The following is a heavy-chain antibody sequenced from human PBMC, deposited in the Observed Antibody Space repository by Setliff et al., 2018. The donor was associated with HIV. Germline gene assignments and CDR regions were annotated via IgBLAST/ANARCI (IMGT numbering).Heavy chain of an antibody. CDR3: ARYYGSGSYYP. V-gene: IGHV4-34*01. CDR1: GGSFSGYY. CDR2: INHSEST. Sequence: KTSETLSLTCAVYGGSFSGYYWSWIRQPPGKGLEWIGEINHSESTNYNPSLKSRVTISVDTSKNQFSLKLSSVTAADTAVYYCARYYGSGSYYPWGQGTLVTVSS. J-gene: IGHJ5*02. D-gene: IGHD3-10*01.